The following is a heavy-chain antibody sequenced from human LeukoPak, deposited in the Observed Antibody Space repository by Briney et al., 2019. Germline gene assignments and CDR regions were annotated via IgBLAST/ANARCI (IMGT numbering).Heavy chain of an antibody. V-gene: IGHV1-3*01. CDR2: INAGNGNT. CDR1: GYTFTSYA. CDR3: ARELVGDSSSWYGWYWFDP. D-gene: IGHD6-13*01. J-gene: IGHJ5*02. Sequence: ASVKVSCKASGYTFTSYAMHWVRQAPGQRLEWMGWINAGNGNTKYSQKFQGRVTITRDTSASTAYMELSSLRSEDTAVYYCARELVGDSSSWYGWYWFDPWGQGTLVTVSS.